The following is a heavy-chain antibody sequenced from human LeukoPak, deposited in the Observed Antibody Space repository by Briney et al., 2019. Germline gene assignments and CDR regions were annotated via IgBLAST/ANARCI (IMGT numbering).Heavy chain of an antibody. CDR2: IYYSGST. D-gene: IGHD6-19*01. J-gene: IGHJ5*02. V-gene: IGHV4-59*01. CDR1: GGSISSYY. Sequence: SETLSLTCTVSGGSISSYYWSWIRQPPGKGLEWIGYIYYSGSTNYNPSLKSRVTISVDTSKNQFSLRLISVTAADTAVYYCARDYSSGWYWFDPWGQGTLVTVSS. CDR3: ARDYSSGWYWFDP.